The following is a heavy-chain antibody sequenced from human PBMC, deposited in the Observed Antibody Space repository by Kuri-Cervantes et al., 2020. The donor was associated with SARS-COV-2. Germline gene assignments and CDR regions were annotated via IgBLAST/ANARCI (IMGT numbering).Heavy chain of an antibody. CDR1: GYTFTTYY. CDR2: INPSGGGT. V-gene: IGHV1-46*01. D-gene: IGHD4-17*01. J-gene: IGHJ6*02. CDR3: ARDPTTVTTGIGMDV. Sequence: ASVKVSCKASGYTFTTYYIHWVRQAPGQGLEWMGIINPSGGGTSYVQKFQGRVAVTRDTPTGTVYMELSSLRSEDTAVYYCARDPTTVTTGIGMDVWGQGTTVTVSS.